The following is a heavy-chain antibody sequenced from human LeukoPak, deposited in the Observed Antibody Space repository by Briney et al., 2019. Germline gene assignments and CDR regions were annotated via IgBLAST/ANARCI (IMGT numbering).Heavy chain of an antibody. CDR1: GFTFDDYA. Sequence: PGRSLRLSCAASGFTFDDYAMHWVRQAPGKGLEWVSAISGSGGSTYYADSVKGRFTISRDNSKNTLYLQMNSLRAEDTAVYYCAKVIAAAGSDYWGQGTLVTVSS. V-gene: IGHV3-23*01. J-gene: IGHJ4*02. CDR3: AKVIAAAGSDY. CDR2: ISGSGGST. D-gene: IGHD6-13*01.